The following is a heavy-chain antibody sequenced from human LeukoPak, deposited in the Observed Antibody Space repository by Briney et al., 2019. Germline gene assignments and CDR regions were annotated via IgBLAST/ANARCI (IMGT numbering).Heavy chain of an antibody. D-gene: IGHD3-22*01. J-gene: IGHJ4*02. CDR3: AKDRSAVYYYDSSGYYGY. V-gene: IGHV3-23*01. Sequence: PGGSLRLSCAAPGFTFSSYAMSWVRQAPGKGLEWVSAISGSGGSTYYADSVKGRFTISRDNSKNTLYLQMNSLRAEDTAVYYCAKDRSAVYYYDSSGYYGYWGQGTLVTVSS. CDR1: GFTFSSYA. CDR2: ISGSGGST.